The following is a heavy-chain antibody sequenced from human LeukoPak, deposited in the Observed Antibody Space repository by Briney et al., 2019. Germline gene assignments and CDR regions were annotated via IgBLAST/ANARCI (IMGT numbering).Heavy chain of an antibody. V-gene: IGHV1-46*01. CDR1: GYTFTSYY. CDR3: ARGGFPTRGYSYAPGGWFDP. CDR2: INPSGGST. D-gene: IGHD5-18*01. Sequence: GASVKVSCKASGYTFTSYYMHWVRQAPGQGLEWMGIINPSGGSTSYAQTFKGRVTITRDTSTSTVYMQLSSLRSEDTAVYYCARGGFPTRGYSYAPGGWFDPWGQGTLVTVSS. J-gene: IGHJ5*02.